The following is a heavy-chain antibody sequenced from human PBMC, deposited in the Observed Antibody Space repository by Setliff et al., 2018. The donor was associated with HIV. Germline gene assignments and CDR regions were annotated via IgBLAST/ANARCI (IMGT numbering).Heavy chain of an antibody. CDR3: VRDPIACSPDYFDY. CDR1: GFTFTGHA. J-gene: IGHJ4*02. Sequence: PGGSLRLSCAASGFTFTGHAMHWVRQAPGKGLEWVELISFDGGKEYYADSVKGRFTISRDNSRNTLFLQMNNLGPEDTATYYCVRDPIACSPDYFDYWGQGALVTVSS. CDR2: ISFDGGKE. D-gene: IGHD6-13*01. V-gene: IGHV3-30*04.